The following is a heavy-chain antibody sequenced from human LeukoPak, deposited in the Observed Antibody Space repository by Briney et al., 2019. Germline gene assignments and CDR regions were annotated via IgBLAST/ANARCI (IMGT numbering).Heavy chain of an antibody. CDR2: IYSGGST. CDR1: GFTVSSNY. Sequence: GGSLRLSCAASGFTVSSNYMSCVRQAPGKGLEWVSVIYSGGSTYYADSVKGRFTISRDNSKNTLYLQMNSLRAEDTAVYYCARGYYDSSGYYPHTFDYWGQGTLVTVSS. D-gene: IGHD3-22*01. J-gene: IGHJ4*02. CDR3: ARGYYDSSGYYPHTFDY. V-gene: IGHV3-53*01.